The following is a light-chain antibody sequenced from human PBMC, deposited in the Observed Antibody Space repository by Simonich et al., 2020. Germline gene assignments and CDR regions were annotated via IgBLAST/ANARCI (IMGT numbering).Light chain of an antibody. J-gene: IGKJ1*01. CDR3: QQYNNWPRT. Sequence: EIVMTQSPATLSVFQGERATLSCRASQSVSSNLAWYQQKPGQAPRLLIYGASTRATGIPARFSGSGSGTEFHLTISSMQSEDFAVYYCQQYNNWPRTFGQGTKVEIK. V-gene: IGKV3-15*01. CDR1: QSVSSN. CDR2: GAS.